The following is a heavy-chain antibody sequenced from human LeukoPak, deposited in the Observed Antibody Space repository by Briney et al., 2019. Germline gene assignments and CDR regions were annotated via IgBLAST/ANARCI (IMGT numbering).Heavy chain of an antibody. D-gene: IGHD3-22*01. J-gene: IGHJ4*02. CDR3: AKDLGIVGSRLGLFDY. CDR2: IRYDGSNK. Sequence: GGSLRLSCAASGFTFSSYGMHWVRQAPGKGLEWVAFIRYDGSNKYYADSVKGRFTISRDNSKNTLYLQMNSLRAEDTAVYYCAKDLGIVGSRLGLFDYWGQGTLVTASS. V-gene: IGHV3-30*02. CDR1: GFTFSSYG.